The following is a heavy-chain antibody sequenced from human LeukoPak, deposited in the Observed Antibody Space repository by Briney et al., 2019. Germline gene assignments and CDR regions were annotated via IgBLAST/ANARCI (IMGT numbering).Heavy chain of an antibody. J-gene: IGHJ3*02. Sequence: GESLQISCQGSGYSFTSYWIGWVRQMPGKGLEWMGIIYPGDSDTRYSPSFQGQVTISADKSISTAYLQWSSLKASDTAMYYCARPSPHDAFDIWGQGTMVTVSS. V-gene: IGHV5-51*01. CDR3: ARPSPHDAFDI. CDR1: GYSFTSYW. CDR2: IYPGDSDT.